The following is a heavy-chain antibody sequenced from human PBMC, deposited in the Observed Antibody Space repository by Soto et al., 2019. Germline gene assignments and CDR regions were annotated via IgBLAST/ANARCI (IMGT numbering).Heavy chain of an antibody. CDR2: ISGSGGST. D-gene: IGHD6-19*01. CDR1: GFSFSNYA. Sequence: PGGSLRLSCAASGFSFSNYAMNWVRQAPGKGLEWVSAISGSGGSTYYADSVKGRFTISRDNSKNTLYLQMNSLRAEDTAVYYCAKGLPPPYSSGWDVDYYYGMDVWGQGTTVTVSS. J-gene: IGHJ6*02. CDR3: AKGLPPPYSSGWDVDYYYGMDV. V-gene: IGHV3-23*01.